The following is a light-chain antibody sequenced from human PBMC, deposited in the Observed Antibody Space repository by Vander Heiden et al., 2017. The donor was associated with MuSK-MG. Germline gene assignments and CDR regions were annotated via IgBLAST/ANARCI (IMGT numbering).Light chain of an antibody. CDR1: QDISHY. J-gene: IGKJ4*01. CDR2: AAS. CDR3: QKYNSAPQT. V-gene: IGKV1-27*01. Sequence: IQMTQSPSSLSASVGDRVSITCRASQDISHYLAWYQQKPGEVPKVLIYAASTLQSGVPSRFSGSGSGTEFSLTISSLQPEDVATYYCQKYNSAPQTFGGGTKVEIK.